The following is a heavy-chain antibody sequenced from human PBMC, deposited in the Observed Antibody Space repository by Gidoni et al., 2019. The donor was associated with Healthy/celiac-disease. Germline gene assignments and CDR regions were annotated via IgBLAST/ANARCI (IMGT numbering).Heavy chain of an antibody. CDR2: IKHSGST. CDR1: GWSSSGYS. V-gene: IGHV4-34*01. Sequence: QVQLQQWGAGLFKPSETLSLTCAVYGWSSSGYSWSWIRQHPGKGLEWIGEIKHSGSTNYNPSLKRRVTISVDTSKNQFSLKLSSVTAADTAVYYCARAPRYQLPPAGRTYYYYYGMDVWGQGTTVTVSS. D-gene: IGHD2-2*01. J-gene: IGHJ6*02. CDR3: ARAPRYQLPPAGRTYYYYYGMDV.